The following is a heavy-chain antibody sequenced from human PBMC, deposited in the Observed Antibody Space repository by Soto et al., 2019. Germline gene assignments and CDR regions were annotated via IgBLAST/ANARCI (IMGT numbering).Heavy chain of an antibody. CDR1: GGSISSSSYY. CDR2: IYYSGST. Sequence: SETLSLTCTVSGGSISSSSYYWGWVRPPPGEGLEWIGSIYYSGSTYYNPSLKSRVTISVDTSKNQFSLKLSSVTAADTAVYYCARSVLWFGELPHYYYYGMDVWGQGTTVTVSS. D-gene: IGHD3-10*01. CDR3: ARSVLWFGELPHYYYYGMDV. V-gene: IGHV4-39*01. J-gene: IGHJ6*02.